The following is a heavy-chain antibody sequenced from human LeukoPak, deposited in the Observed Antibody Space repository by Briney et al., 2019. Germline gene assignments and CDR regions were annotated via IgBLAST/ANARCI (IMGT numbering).Heavy chain of an antibody. J-gene: IGHJ4*02. D-gene: IGHD3-16*01. V-gene: IGHV3-66*04. Sequence: GGSLRLSCATSGFTVSSNYMSWVRQAPGRGLEWVSVIYSGGSTYYADSVKGRFTISRDNSKNTLYLQMNSLRAEDTAVYYCARQVPYYDYVWGSYRENYWGQGTLVTVSS. CDR1: GFTVSSNY. CDR3: ARQVPYYDYVWGSYRENY. CDR2: IYSGGST.